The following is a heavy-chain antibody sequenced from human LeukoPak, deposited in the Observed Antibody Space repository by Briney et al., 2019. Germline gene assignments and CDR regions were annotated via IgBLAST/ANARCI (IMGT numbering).Heavy chain of an antibody. CDR2: IYYTGTT. Sequence: SETLSLTCTVSDDSISSSSYHWGWIRQPPGKGLEWIGSIYYTGTTYYNPSLESRVAIFVDTSQNQFSLRMTSVTAADTAVYYCARIGLLSYYYYMDVWGKGTTVTISS. CDR3: ARIGLLSYYYYMDV. CDR1: DDSISSSSYH. J-gene: IGHJ6*03. V-gene: IGHV4-39*07.